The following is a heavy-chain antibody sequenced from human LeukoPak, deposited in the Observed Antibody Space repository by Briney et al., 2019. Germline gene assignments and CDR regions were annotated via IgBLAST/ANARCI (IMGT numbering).Heavy chain of an antibody. CDR1: GYSFTSYW. D-gene: IGHD3-22*01. V-gene: IGHV5-51*01. J-gene: IGHJ4*02. Sequence: GESLKISCKGSGYSFTSYWIGWVRQMPGKGLEWMGIIYPGDSDTRYSPSFQGQVTISADKSISTAYLQWSSLKASDTAMYYCARGDLTYYYDSSARGVDHWGQGTLVTVSS. CDR2: IYPGDSDT. CDR3: ARGDLTYYYDSSARGVDH.